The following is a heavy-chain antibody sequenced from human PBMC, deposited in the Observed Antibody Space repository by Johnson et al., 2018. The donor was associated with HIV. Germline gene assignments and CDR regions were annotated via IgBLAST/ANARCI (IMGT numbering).Heavy chain of an antibody. CDR1: KFTFRTYT. J-gene: IGHJ3*02. CDR2: ISSDGYNK. V-gene: IGHV3-30*04. D-gene: IGHD6-13*01. CDR3: ARGAPPTWYSSSWRGGAFDI. Sequence: QVQLVESGGGVVQPGRSLRLSCAASKFTFRTYTMHWVRQAPGKGLEWVALISSDGYNKYYADSVQGRFTISRDNAKNSLYLQMNSLRAEDTAVYYCARGAPPTWYSSSWRGGAFDIWGQGTMVTVSS.